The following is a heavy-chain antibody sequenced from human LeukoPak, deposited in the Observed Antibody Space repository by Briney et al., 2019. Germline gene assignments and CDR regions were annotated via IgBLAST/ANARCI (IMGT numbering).Heavy chain of an antibody. Sequence: SETLSLTCAVYGEALNCHYWSWIRKPPGKGLEWIGEGDNTGGTKFNPSLKGRVTISADTSNNQFSLKLTSVTAADTAVYYCARNGQSGFSFDPWGQGTLVTVSS. J-gene: IGHJ5*02. D-gene: IGHD2-8*01. CDR1: GEALNCHY. CDR2: GDNTGGT. V-gene: IGHV4-34*01. CDR3: ARNGQSGFSFDP.